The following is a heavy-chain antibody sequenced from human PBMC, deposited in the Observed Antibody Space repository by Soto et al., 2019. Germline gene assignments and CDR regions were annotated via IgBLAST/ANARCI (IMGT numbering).Heavy chain of an antibody. V-gene: IGHV3-64*01. D-gene: IGHD5-12*01. J-gene: IGHJ4*02. CDR3: AREGEVATTDY. CDR1: GFTFSSYA. CDR2: ISSNGGST. Sequence: EVQLVESGGGLVQPGGSLRLSCAASGFTFSSYAMRWVRQAPGKGLEYVSAISSNGGSTYYANSVKGRFTISRDNSKNTLYLQMGSLRAEDMAVYYCAREGEVATTDYWGQGTLVTVSS.